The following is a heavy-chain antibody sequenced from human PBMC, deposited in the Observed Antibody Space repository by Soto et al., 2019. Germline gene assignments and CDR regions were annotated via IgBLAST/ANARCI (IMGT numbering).Heavy chain of an antibody. D-gene: IGHD5-12*01. Sequence: LSLTCTVSGGSISSSSYYWGWIRQPPGKGLEWIGSIYYSGSTYYNPSLKSRVTISVDTSKNQFSLKLSSVTAADTAVYYCARRSGRDGYNFLGWGQGTLVTVSS. V-gene: IGHV4-39*01. CDR3: ARRSGRDGYNFLG. J-gene: IGHJ4*02. CDR2: IYYSGST. CDR1: GGSISSSSYY.